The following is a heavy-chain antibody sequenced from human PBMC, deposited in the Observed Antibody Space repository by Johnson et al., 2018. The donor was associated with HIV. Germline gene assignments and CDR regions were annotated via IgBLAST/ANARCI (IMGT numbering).Heavy chain of an antibody. CDR3: VKDIGYGGPSDGAFDI. J-gene: IGHJ3*02. CDR2: ISWNSGSI. D-gene: IGHD4/OR15-4a*01. CDR1: GFTFDDYA. Sequence: VQLVESGGGLVQPGRSLRLSCAASGFTFDDYAMHWVRQAPGKGLEWVSGISWNSGSIGYADSVKGRFTISRDSARKSLYLQMNSLTAADTTLYYCVKDIGYGGPSDGAFDIWGQGTMVTV. V-gene: IGHV3-9*01.